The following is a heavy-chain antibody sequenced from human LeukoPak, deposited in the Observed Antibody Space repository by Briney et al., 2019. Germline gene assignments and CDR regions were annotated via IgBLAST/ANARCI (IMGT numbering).Heavy chain of an antibody. D-gene: IGHD4-11*01. V-gene: IGHV3-23*01. Sequence: PGGSLRLSCAASGFTFSSYAMSWVRQAPGNGREWVSAISGSGGSTYYADSVKGRFTISRENSKNTLYLQMNSLRDEATAVYYCAKDLGVTGYYYYYMDVWGKGTTVTVSS. J-gene: IGHJ6*03. CDR2: ISGSGGST. CDR3: AKDLGVTGYYYYYMDV. CDR1: GFTFSSYA.